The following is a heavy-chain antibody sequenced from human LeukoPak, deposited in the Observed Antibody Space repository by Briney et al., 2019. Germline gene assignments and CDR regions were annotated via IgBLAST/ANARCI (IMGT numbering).Heavy chain of an antibody. J-gene: IGHJ4*02. CDR3: ARDRPNWGSDC. Sequence: PGGALRLSCAAAGFPFNSHHMNWVRQALERGLEWISNISSGSNGIYYADSVKCRFTTSRDNDKSSLYLHMSSLRDEDTAVYYCARDRPNWGSDCWGQGTLVSVSS. V-gene: IGHV3-48*02. D-gene: IGHD7-27*01. CDR1: GFPFNSHH. CDR2: ISSGSNGI.